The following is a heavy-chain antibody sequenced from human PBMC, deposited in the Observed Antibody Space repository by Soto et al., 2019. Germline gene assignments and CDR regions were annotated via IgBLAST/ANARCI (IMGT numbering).Heavy chain of an antibody. CDR2: INRDGSST. Sequence: GGSLRLSCAASGFTFSSYWMHWVRQTPGKGLVWVSRINRDGSSTNYADSVKGRFTISIDNSKNTLYRQMNSLRAEGTAVYYCAKAQESSGHYYAFGYWGHGTLLTGSS. CDR1: GFTFSSYW. J-gene: IGHJ4*01. CDR3: AKAQESSGHYYAFGY. V-gene: IGHV3-74*01. D-gene: IGHD3-22*01.